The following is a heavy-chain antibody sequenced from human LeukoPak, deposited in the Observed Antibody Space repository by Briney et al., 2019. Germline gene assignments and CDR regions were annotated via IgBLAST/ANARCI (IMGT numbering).Heavy chain of an antibody. CDR2: IGTAGDT. CDR3: AKDQTAAAGFDY. V-gene: IGHV3-13*01. Sequence: GGSLRLSCAASGFTFSSYDMHWVRQATGKGLEWVSAIGTAGDTYYPGSVKGRFTISRENAKNSLYLQMNSLRAEDTALYYCAKDQTAAAGFDYWGQGTLVTVSS. CDR1: GFTFSSYD. D-gene: IGHD6-13*01. J-gene: IGHJ4*02.